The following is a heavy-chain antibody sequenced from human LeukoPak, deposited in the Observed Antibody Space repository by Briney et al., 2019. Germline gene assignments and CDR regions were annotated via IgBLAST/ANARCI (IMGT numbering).Heavy chain of an antibody. D-gene: IGHD3-3*01. Sequence: GESLKTSCKGSGYSFTSYWISWVRQMPGKDLEWMGRIAPDDSYTNYSPSFQGHVTISADKSSSTAYLQWSSLKASDTAMYYCARLSGKGIDYWGQGTLVTVSS. CDR1: GYSFTSYW. CDR3: ARLSGKGIDY. J-gene: IGHJ4*02. V-gene: IGHV5-10-1*01. CDR2: IAPDDSYT.